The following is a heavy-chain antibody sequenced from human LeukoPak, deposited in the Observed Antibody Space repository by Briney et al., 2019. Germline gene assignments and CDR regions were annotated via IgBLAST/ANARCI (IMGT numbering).Heavy chain of an antibody. D-gene: IGHD2-2*02. V-gene: IGHV1-18*01. CDR3: ARSVPHLLYSAFDI. CDR1: GYTFTSYG. Sequence: ASVKVSCKASGYTFTSYGIRWVRQAPGQGLEWIGWISAYNGNTNYAQKLQGRVTMTTDTSTSTAYMDLRSLRSDDTAVYYCARSVPHLLYSAFDIWGQGTMVTVSS. CDR2: ISAYNGNT. J-gene: IGHJ3*02.